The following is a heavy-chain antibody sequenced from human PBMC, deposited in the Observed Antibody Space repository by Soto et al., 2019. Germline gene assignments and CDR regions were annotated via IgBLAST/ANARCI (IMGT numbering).Heavy chain of an antibody. CDR2: VYYSGST. CDR1: GDSISSSGYY. D-gene: IGHD6-19*01. Sequence: TLSLTCTVSGDSISSSGYYWSWIRQCPGKGLEWIGFVYYSGSTYYNPSLKSRITMSLDTSKNQFSLNLTSVTATDAAVYFCARETYSSGSWYFDLWGRGTLVTVSS. V-gene: IGHV4-31*03. CDR3: ARETYSSGSWYFDL. J-gene: IGHJ2*01.